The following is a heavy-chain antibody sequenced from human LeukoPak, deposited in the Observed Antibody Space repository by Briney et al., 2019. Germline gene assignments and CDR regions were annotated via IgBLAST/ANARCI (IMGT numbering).Heavy chain of an antibody. V-gene: IGHV4-4*02. CDR3: ACKTTAAVGTFDY. CDR2: IHHSGSR. D-gene: IGHD6-13*01. Sequence: PSGTLSLTCAVSGGSISSDNWWSWVRQPPGKGLEWIGEIHHSGSRNYNPSLKSRVIISVDKSKNQFSLKLSSVTVADTALYYCACKTTAAVGTFDYWGQGTLVTGSS. J-gene: IGHJ4*02. CDR1: GGSISSDNW.